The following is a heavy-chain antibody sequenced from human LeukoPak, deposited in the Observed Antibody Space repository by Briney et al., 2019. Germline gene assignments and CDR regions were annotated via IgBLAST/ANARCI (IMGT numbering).Heavy chain of an antibody. CDR1: GFSVDSNY. V-gene: IGHV3-66*01. Sequence: PGGSLRLSCLASGFSVDSNYMSWVRQAPGKGLEWVSVIYSNGKEYYAESAKGRFTISRDNAKNSLYLQMNSLRAEDTAVYYCATTRWLQFKDYFDYWGQGTLVTVSS. CDR3: ATTRWLQFKDYFDY. CDR2: IYSNGKE. J-gene: IGHJ4*02. D-gene: IGHD5-24*01.